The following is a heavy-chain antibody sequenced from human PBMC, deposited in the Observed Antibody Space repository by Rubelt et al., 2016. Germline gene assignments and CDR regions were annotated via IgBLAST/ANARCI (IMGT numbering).Heavy chain of an antibody. CDR1: GGSFSGYY. CDR3: ARRDSGSYYGDY. D-gene: IGHD1-26*01. Sequence: QVQLQQWGAGLLKPSETLSLTCAVYGGSFSGYYWSWIRQPPGKGLEWIGEINHSGSTNYNPSLKRRVTISVDKSKNQFSLKLSSVTAADTAVYYCARRDSGSYYGDYWGQGTLVTVSS. CDR2: INHSGST. V-gene: IGHV4-34*01. J-gene: IGHJ4*02.